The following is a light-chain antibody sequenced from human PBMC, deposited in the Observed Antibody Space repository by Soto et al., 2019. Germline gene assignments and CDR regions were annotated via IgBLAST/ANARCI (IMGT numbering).Light chain of an antibody. J-gene: IGKJ1*01. V-gene: IGKV3-15*01. Sequence: EIVMTQSPATLSVSPGERATLSCRASQSVSSNLAWYQQKPGQAPRLLIYGASSRATGIPVRFSGSGSGADFTLTISRLEPEDFAVYYCHQYVSSWTFGQGTKVDIK. CDR1: QSVSSN. CDR3: HQYVSSWT. CDR2: GAS.